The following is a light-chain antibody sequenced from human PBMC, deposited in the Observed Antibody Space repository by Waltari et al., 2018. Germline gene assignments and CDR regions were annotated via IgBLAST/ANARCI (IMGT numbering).Light chain of an antibody. CDR2: EVS. CDR3: QQSYNSAYT. Sequence: DIVMTQTPLSLSVTPGQPASIPCKSSQSLLHSDGKTYFYWYLQKPGQSPQLLIYEVSSRFSGVPDRFSGSGSGTDFTLTIRSLQPEDFATYYCQQSYNSAYTFGQGTKLEIK. J-gene: IGKJ2*01. V-gene: IGKV2-29*02. CDR1: QSLLHSDGKTY.